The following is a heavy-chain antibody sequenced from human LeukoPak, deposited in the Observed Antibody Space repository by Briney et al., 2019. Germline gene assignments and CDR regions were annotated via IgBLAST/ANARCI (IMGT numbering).Heavy chain of an antibody. J-gene: IGHJ3*01. Sequence: GGSLRLSCVVSGLTFSSHSMNWVRQAPGKGLEWVSSISITSAYIYYADSMKGRITIARDNAKNSLYLQMNTLRAEDTAIYYCAIGGYCTNTTCDAFDFWGRGTMVTVSS. D-gene: IGHD2-8*01. CDR1: GLTFSSHS. CDR2: ISITSAYI. V-gene: IGHV3-21*01. CDR3: AIGGYCTNTTCDAFDF.